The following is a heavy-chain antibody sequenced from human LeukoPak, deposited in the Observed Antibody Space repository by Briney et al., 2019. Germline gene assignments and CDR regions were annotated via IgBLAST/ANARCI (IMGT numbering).Heavy chain of an antibody. CDR1: GGTFSSYA. V-gene: IGHV1-69*05. Sequence: GASVKVSCKASGGTFSSYAISWVRQAPGQGLEWMGGIIPIFGTANYAQKFQGRVTITTDESTSTAYMELSSLRSEDTAVYYCARVAPRGGTGAFDIWGQGTMVTVSS. CDR2: IIPIFGTA. CDR3: ARVAPRGGTGAFDI. D-gene: IGHD2-15*01. J-gene: IGHJ3*02.